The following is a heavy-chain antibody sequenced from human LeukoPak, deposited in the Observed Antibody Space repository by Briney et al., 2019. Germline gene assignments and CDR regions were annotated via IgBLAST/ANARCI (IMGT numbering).Heavy chain of an antibody. V-gene: IGHV1-2*02. J-gene: IGHJ4*02. D-gene: IGHD3-10*01. Sequence: GASVKVSCKASGYTFTGYYMHWVRQAPGQGLEWMGWINPNSGGTNYAQKFQGRVTMTRDTSISTAYMELRRLRSDDTAMFYCATNPFGSGSYYKIWGQGTLVTVSS. CDR2: INPNSGGT. CDR3: ATNPFGSGSYYKI. CDR1: GYTFTGYY.